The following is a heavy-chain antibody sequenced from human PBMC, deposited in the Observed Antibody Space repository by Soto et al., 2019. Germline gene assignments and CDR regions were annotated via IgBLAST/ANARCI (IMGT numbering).Heavy chain of an antibody. J-gene: IGHJ5*02. D-gene: IGHD6-13*01. CDR3: ARAEGYSSSWGLVDP. V-gene: IGHV4-31*03. Sequence: VQLQESRPGLVKPSQTMSLTCTVSGGSISSGYYYWSWIRQHPGKGLEWIGYIYSSGTTYYNPSLKSRITISVDTSKTQFSLNLTPVTAADTAVYYCARAEGYSSSWGLVDPWGQGTLVTVSS. CDR1: GGSISSGYYY. CDR2: IYSSGTT.